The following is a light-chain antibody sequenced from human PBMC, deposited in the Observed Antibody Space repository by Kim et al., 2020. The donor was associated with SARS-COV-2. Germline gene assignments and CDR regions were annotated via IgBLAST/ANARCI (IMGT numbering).Light chain of an antibody. V-gene: IGKV1-27*01. CDR2: GAS. Sequence: ASVADKVTITCRASQDISNYLAWYQQKPGKVPELLIYGASTLQSVVPSRFSGSGSGTDFTLTISSLQPEDVATYYCQKYNGAPWTFGQGTKVEIK. CDR3: QKYNGAPWT. J-gene: IGKJ1*01. CDR1: QDISNY.